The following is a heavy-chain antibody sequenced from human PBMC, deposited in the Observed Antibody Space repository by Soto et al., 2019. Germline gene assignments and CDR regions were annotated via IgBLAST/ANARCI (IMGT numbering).Heavy chain of an antibody. D-gene: IGHD5-12*01. J-gene: IGHJ4*02. CDR3: ASLYSGYDRRPGGSSWYPEPAADY. Sequence: PSETLSLTCAVYGGSGGSFSGYYWSWIRQPPGKGLEWIGEINHSGSTNYNPSLKSRVTISVDTSKNQFSLKLSSVTAADTAVYYCASLYSGYDRRPGGSSWYPEPAADYWGQGTLVTVSS. V-gene: IGHV4-34*01. CDR1: GGSGGSFSGYY. CDR2: INHSGST.